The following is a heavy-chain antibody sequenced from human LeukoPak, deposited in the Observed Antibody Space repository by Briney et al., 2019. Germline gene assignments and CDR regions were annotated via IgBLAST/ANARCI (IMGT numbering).Heavy chain of an antibody. D-gene: IGHD6-19*01. CDR1: GGSISTSAYY. Sequence: PSETLSLTCIVSGGSISTSAYYWGWIRQPPGEGLQWIGSTYYSGNTYYNSSLKSRVTISVDTSKNQFSLKLSSMTAADTAVYYCARLRGEQWLPIDYWGQGTLVTVSS. CDR3: ARLRGEQWLPIDY. V-gene: IGHV4-39*07. J-gene: IGHJ4*02. CDR2: TYYSGNT.